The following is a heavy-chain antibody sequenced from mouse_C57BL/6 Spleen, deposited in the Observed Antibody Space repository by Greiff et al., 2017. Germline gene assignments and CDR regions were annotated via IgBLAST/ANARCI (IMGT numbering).Heavy chain of an antibody. D-gene: IGHD2-12*01. CDR3: ALYQQAVPPPAMDY. V-gene: IGHV1-50*01. CDR1: GYTFTSYW. CDR2: IDPSDSYP. Sequence: QVQLQQPGAELVKPGASVKLSCKASGYTFTSYWMQWVKQRPGQGLEWIGEIDPSDSYPKYNQKFKGKATLTVDTSSSTAYMQLSSLTYEDSAVYYCALYQQAVPPPAMDYWGQGTSVTVSS. J-gene: IGHJ4*01.